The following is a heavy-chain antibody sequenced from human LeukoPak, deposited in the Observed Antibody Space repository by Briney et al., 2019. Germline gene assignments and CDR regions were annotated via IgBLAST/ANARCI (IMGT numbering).Heavy chain of an antibody. J-gene: IGHJ4*02. Sequence: SETLSLTCTVSGGSISSYYWSWIRQPPGKGLEWIGYIYYSGSTYYNPSLKSRVTISVDRSKNQFSLKLSSVTAADTAVYYCARLKGVYSSGHRYYFDYWGQGTLVTVSS. V-gene: IGHV4-59*12. CDR1: GGSISSYY. D-gene: IGHD6-25*01. CDR2: IYYSGST. CDR3: ARLKGVYSSGHRYYFDY.